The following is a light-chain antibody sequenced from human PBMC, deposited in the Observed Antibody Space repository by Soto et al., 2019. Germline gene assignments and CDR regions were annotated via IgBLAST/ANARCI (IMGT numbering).Light chain of an antibody. J-gene: IGKJ4*01. CDR3: QQVHTYPLT. CDR1: QGISSH. V-gene: IGKV1-9*01. CDR2: AAS. Sequence: DIQLTQSPSFLSASVGDRVTITCRASQGISSHLAWYQQKPRKAPNLLMYAASTLQSGVPSRFSGSGSGTEFTLTISSLQPEDSATYYCQQVHTYPLTFGGGTKVDIK.